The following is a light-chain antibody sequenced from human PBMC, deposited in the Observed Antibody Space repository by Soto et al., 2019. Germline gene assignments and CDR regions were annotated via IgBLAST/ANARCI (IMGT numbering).Light chain of an antibody. CDR2: TNC. V-gene: IGLV1-44*01. J-gene: IGLJ1*01. CDR3: AAWDDSLNPRYV. CDR1: ISNILTNT. Sequence: QSVLPHPPSASGTPGQRVTISFSGSISNILTNTFNWYQVLPGKAPKLLIYTNCHRPSGSPDRFYGSKSGTSASLAIRGLQSEDEAEYFCAAWDDSLNPRYVFGTGTKVTVL.